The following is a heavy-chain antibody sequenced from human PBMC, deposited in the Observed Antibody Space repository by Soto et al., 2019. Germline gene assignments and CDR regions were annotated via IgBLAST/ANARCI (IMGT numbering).Heavy chain of an antibody. J-gene: IGHJ6*02. CDR1: GFTFRNHA. CDR3: ARGDREDILVVVGARPGEYGTDI. V-gene: IGHV3-30-3*01. D-gene: IGHD2-15*01. Sequence: QVQLVESGGGVVQPGGSLRLSCAASGFTFRNHAMHWVRQAPGKGLECLAVIAHDGSNAFYSDSVKGRFTVSRDNSKHKLYLYMNSMRSEDTGVYYCARGDREDILVVVGARPGEYGTDIWGQGTTVIVSS. CDR2: IAHDGSNA.